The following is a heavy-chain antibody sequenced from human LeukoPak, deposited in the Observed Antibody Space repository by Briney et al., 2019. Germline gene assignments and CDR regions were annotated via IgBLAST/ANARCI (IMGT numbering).Heavy chain of an antibody. CDR2: IHPGDSET. CDR3: ARRVYGGRSLVYFDQ. J-gene: IGHJ4*02. CDR1: RYTSTTPR. V-gene: IGHV5-51*03. D-gene: IGHD4-23*01. Sequence: PGESLKNSPQRSRYTSTTPRIGRLRQMPGRGLEWLGIIHPGDSETKYTPSFQGPDTISADRSLHTPYLQWSTLKSPNTPIFYFARRVYGGRSLVYFDQWGRGTLVTVSS.